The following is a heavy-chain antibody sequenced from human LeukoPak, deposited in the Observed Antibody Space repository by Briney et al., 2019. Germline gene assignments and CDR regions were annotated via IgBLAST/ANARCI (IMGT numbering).Heavy chain of an antibody. V-gene: IGHV3-23*01. CDR2: ISGSGGST. CDR1: GFTFSSYG. J-gene: IGHJ4*02. D-gene: IGHD3-3*01. Sequence: PGGTLRLSYAASGFTFSSYGMSWVRQAPGKGLEWVSAISGSGGSTYYADSVKGRFTISRDNSKNTLYLQMNSLRAEDTAVYYCAKSLRYLEAYDYWGQGTLVTVSS. CDR3: AKSLRYLEAYDY.